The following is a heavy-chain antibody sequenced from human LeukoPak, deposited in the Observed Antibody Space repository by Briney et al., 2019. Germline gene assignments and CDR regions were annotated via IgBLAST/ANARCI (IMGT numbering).Heavy chain of an antibody. V-gene: IGHV3-21*01. CDR2: ISSSSSYI. CDR3: ARDLPEQWLVFDY. J-gene: IGHJ4*02. CDR1: GFTFSSYS. Sequence: GGSLRLSCAASGFTFSSYSMNWVRQAPGKGLEWASSISSSSSYIYYADSVKGRFTISRDNAKNSLYLQMNSLRAEDTAVYYCARDLPEQWLVFDYWGQGTLVTVSS. D-gene: IGHD6-19*01.